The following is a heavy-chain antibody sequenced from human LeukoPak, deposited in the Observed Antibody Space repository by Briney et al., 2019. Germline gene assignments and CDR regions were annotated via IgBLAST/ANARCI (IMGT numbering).Heavy chain of an antibody. D-gene: IGHD3-16*01. J-gene: IGHJ6*02. CDR1: GLNLREQA. CDR3: ARGPIELWIHNGMDV. CDR2: LRSNFYCGTK. V-gene: IGHV3-49*04. Sequence: GSLRLSCRGSGLNLREQAMRWVRQPPGQGIEWVGFLRSNFYCGTKEYAASVQGRFTLSRDDSKNIVYLQMNSLKIEDTGDYYCARGPIELWIHNGMDVWGQGTTVTVSS.